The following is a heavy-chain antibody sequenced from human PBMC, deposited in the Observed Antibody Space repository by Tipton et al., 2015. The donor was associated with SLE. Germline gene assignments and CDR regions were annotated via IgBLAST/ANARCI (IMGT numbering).Heavy chain of an antibody. V-gene: IGHV4-4*07. J-gene: IGHJ4*02. D-gene: IGHD6-6*01. CDR1: GGSISSYY. Sequence: TLSLTCTVSGGSISSYYWSWIRQPAGKGLEWIGRIYTSGRTNYNPSLKSRVTISVDTSKNQFSLKLRSVTAADTAVYYCAKGARSSSAFSYWGQGTLVTVSS. CDR2: IYTSGRT. CDR3: AKGARSSSAFSY.